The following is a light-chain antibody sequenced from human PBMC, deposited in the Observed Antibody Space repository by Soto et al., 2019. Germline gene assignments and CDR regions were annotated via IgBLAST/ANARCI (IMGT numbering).Light chain of an antibody. V-gene: IGKV3D-20*02. Sequence: IVLTQSPGTLSLSPGERATLSCRASQSVSNNYLAWYQQKPGQAPRLLIYGASNRATGIPDRFSGSGSGTDFTLTISRLEPEDFAVYYCQQRSNWPPLFTFGGGTKVDIK. CDR3: QQRSNWPPLFT. CDR1: QSVSNNY. CDR2: GAS. J-gene: IGKJ4*01.